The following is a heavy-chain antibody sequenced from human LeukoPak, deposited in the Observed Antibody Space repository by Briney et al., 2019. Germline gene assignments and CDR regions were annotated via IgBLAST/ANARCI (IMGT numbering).Heavy chain of an antibody. CDR1: GGTCSSYT. D-gene: IGHD3-3*01. CDR3: AIANYDFWSGYYPPDY. J-gene: IGHJ4*02. V-gene: IGHV1-69*02. CDR2: IIPILGIA. Sequence: ASVKVSCKASGGTCSSYTISWVRQTPGQGLEWMGRIIPILGIANYAQKFQGRVTITADKSTSTAYMELSSLRSEDTAVYYCAIANYDFWSGYYPPDYWGQGTLVTVSS.